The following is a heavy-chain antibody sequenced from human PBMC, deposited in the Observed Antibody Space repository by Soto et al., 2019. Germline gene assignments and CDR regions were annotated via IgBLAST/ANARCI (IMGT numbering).Heavy chain of an antibody. CDR3: ARRGEWELRDPDY. J-gene: IGHJ4*02. Sequence: PVESLKISRKGSGYSFTSYSIGSVRQMPGKGLEWMGIIYPGDSDTRYSPSFQGQVTISADKSISTAYLHWSSLKASDTAMYYCARRGEWELRDPDYWGQGTLVTVSS. V-gene: IGHV5-51*01. CDR1: GYSFTSYS. CDR2: IYPGDSDT. D-gene: IGHD1-26*01.